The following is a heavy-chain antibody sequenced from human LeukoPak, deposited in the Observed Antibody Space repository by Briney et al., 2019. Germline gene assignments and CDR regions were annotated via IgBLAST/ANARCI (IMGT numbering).Heavy chain of an antibody. CDR1: GVTFSSYG. Sequence: PGGSLRLSCAASGVTFSSYGMHWVRQAPGKGLEGVAVIWYDGSNKYYADSVKGRFTISRDNSKNTLYLQMNSLRAEDTAVYYCAREGPLDSSGHDAFDIWGQGTMVTVSS. D-gene: IGHD3-22*01. CDR2: IWYDGSNK. V-gene: IGHV3-33*01. CDR3: AREGPLDSSGHDAFDI. J-gene: IGHJ3*02.